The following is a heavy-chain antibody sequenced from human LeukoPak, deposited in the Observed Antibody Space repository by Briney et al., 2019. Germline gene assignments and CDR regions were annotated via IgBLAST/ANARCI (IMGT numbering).Heavy chain of an antibody. V-gene: IGHV3-23*01. CDR2: ISGSGGST. D-gene: IGHD6-13*01. J-gene: IGHJ4*02. CDR3: AKVRGYSSSGYFDY. CDR1: GFTFSIYA. Sequence: QPGGSLRLSCAASGFTFSIYAMSWVRQAPGKGLEWVSAISGSGGSTYYADSVKGRFTISRDNSKNTLYLQMNSLRAEDTAVYYCAKVRGYSSSGYFDYWGQGTLVTVSS.